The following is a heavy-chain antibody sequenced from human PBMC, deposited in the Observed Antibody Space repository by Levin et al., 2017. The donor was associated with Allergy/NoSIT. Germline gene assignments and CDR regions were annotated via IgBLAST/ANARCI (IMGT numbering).Heavy chain of an antibody. CDR3: ARYSTRLGTYSSSFDS. V-gene: IGHV4-61*01. D-gene: IGHD6-6*01. J-gene: IGHJ5*01. CDR2: IFYSGTT. CDR1: GGSVSSSPYY. Sequence: SETLSLTCTVSGGSVSSSPYYWSWIRQPPGKGLEWIGSIFYSGTTYYNPSLKSRVTMSVDTAKNQFSLNLNSVTAADTAFYYCARYSTRLGTYSSSFDSWGQGTLVTVSS.